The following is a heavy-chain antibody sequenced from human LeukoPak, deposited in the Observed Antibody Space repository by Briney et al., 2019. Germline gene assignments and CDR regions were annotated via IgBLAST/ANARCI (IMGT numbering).Heavy chain of an antibody. CDR3: ARYSESFDI. D-gene: IGHD2-21*01. Sequence: ASVKVSCKASGYTLMSYVITWVGQAPGQGLEWIGWISAYSATTNYAHKLPGRFTMTTDKSTITAYMDLKSLRADDTAVYYCARYSESFDIWGQGTMVTVSS. CDR1: GYTLMSYV. V-gene: IGHV1-18*01. J-gene: IGHJ3*02. CDR2: ISAYSATT.